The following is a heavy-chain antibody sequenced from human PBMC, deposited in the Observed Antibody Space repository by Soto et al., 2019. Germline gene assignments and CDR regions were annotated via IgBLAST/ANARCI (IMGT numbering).Heavy chain of an antibody. CDR1: GGSISSGGYY. Sequence: QVQLQESGPGLVKPSQTLSLTCTVSGGSISSGGYYWSWIRQHPGKGLEWIGYIYYSGSTYYNPSLKSRVTITVDTSKNQCAAKLSSVTAADTTVDYCARDHGKDYYYCGMDVWGRGTTVTVFS. J-gene: IGHJ6*02. CDR3: ARDHGKDYYYCGMDV. V-gene: IGHV4-31*03. CDR2: IYYSGST.